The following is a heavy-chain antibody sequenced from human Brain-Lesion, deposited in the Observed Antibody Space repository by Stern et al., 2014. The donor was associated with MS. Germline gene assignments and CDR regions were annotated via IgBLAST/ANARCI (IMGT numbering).Heavy chain of an antibody. Sequence: EVQLVESGGGLVQPGGSLRLSCAASGFNFSSYWMHWVRHFTEKGLVWVSQINRDGSDTSYADSVKGRFSISRDNIRNMLYLRMTSLRAEDTAVYYCARGVGDYWGQGARVTVSS. V-gene: IGHV3-74*01. J-gene: IGHJ4*02. CDR3: ARGVGDY. D-gene: IGHD3-16*01. CDR2: INRDGSDT. CDR1: GFNFSSYW.